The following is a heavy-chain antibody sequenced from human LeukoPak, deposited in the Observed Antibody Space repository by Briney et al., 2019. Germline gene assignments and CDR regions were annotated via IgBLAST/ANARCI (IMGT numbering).Heavy chain of an antibody. Sequence: GGSLRLSCAASGFTFSSYDMHWVRQATGKGLEWVSAIGTAGDTYYPGSVKGRFTISRENAKNSLYLQMNSLRAEDTAVYYCARQTELLSAFDIWGQGTMVTVSS. V-gene: IGHV3-13*01. J-gene: IGHJ3*02. CDR3: ARQTELLSAFDI. D-gene: IGHD1-26*01. CDR2: IGTAGDT. CDR1: GFTFSSYD.